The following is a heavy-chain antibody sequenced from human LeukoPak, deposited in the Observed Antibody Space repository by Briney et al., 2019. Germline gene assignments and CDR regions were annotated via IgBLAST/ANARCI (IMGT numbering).Heavy chain of an antibody. Sequence: SETLSLTCTISGGSISSLYWSWIRLPPGKGLEWIGSVYYSGGTNYNPSLESRVTISVHTSRVQFSLTLSSVTAADTAVYYCARWQYTISSGWFDPWGQGTLVTVSS. J-gene: IGHJ5*02. V-gene: IGHV4-59*08. CDR3: ARWQYTISSGWFDP. CDR2: VYYSGGT. CDR1: GGSISSLY. D-gene: IGHD6-6*01.